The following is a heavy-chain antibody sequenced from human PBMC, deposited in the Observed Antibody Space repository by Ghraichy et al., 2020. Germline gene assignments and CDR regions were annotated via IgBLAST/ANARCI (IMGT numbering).Heavy chain of an antibody. CDR2: IIPIFGTA. J-gene: IGHJ4*02. V-gene: IGHV1-69*13. CDR1: GGTFSSYA. CDR3: ASLIRDGYNYVDY. Sequence: SVKVSCKASGGTFSSYAISWVRQAPGQGLEWMGGIIPIFGTANYAQKFQGRVTITADESTSTAYMELSSLRSEDTAVYYCASLIRDGYNYVDYWGQGTLVTVSS. D-gene: IGHD5-24*01.